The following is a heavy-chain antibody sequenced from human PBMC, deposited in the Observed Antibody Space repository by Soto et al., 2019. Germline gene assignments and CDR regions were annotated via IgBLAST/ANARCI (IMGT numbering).Heavy chain of an antibody. CDR2: LYDLDGT. J-gene: IGHJ3*02. CDR1: GFTVSGKKY. D-gene: IGHD1-1*01. Sequence: DVQLVASGGGLIQPGESLRLCCAAFGFTVSGKKYVAWVRQAPGKGLEWVSALYDLDGTYYADSVKGRFTTSSDSSRTTVYLQMNSLRPDDTAVYSCATWHLQEHAYDIWGQGTMVTVSS. CDR3: ATWHLQEHAYDI. V-gene: IGHV3-53*01.